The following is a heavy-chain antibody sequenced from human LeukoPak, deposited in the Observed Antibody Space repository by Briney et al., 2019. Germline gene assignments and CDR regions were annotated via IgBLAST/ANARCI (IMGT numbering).Heavy chain of an antibody. CDR1: GFTFRTYS. CDR2: ISSSSSTI. J-gene: IGHJ4*02. CDR3: ARGWIGPLVRLQLFEY. D-gene: IGHD1-1*01. V-gene: IGHV3-48*01. Sequence: PGGSLRLSCAASGFTFRTYSMNWVRQAPGKGLEWVSYISSSSSTIYYADSVKGRFTISRDNAKNSLDLLMNSLRAEDTAVYYCARGWIGPLVRLQLFEYWDQGTVVTVSS.